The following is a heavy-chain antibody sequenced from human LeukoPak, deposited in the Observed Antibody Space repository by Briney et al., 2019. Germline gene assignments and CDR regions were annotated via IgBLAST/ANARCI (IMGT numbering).Heavy chain of an antibody. J-gene: IGHJ4*02. CDR1: GFTFSSYA. Sequence: PGRSLRLSCAASGFTFSSYAMRWVRQAPGKGLEWVAVISYDGSNKYYADSVKGRFTISRDNSKNTLYLQMNSLRAEDTAVYYCASFNRNWNGDYWGQGTLVTVSS. V-gene: IGHV3-30*04. D-gene: IGHD1-1*01. CDR3: ASFNRNWNGDY. CDR2: ISYDGSNK.